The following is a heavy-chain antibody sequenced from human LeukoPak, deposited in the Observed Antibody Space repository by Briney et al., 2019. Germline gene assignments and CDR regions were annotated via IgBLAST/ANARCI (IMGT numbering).Heavy chain of an antibody. D-gene: IGHD3-3*01. J-gene: IGHJ4*02. CDR1: GGSITNSSYY. CDR3: ARTYYDSWSGERTGNFDY. CDR2: IYSSGST. Sequence: PSETLSLTCTVSGGSITNSSYYWAWIRQPPGKGLEWIGSIYSSGSTYYNPSLKSRVIISVDTSKNQFSLKMSSVTAADTAVYYCARTYYDSWSGERTGNFDYWGQGTLVTVSS. V-gene: IGHV4-39*01.